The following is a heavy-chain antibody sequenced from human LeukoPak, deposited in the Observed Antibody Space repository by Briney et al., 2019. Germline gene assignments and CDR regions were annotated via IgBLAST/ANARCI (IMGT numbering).Heavy chain of an antibody. CDR3: ARDAPQDY. CDR1: GFTFSSYS. CDR2: MSSSGSYV. Sequence: PGGSLRLSCAASGFTFSSYSMNWVRQAPGKGLEWISSMSSSGSYVYYADSVKGRFTISRDSAKNSLYLQMNSLRAEDTAVYYCARDAPQDYWGQGTLVTVSS. V-gene: IGHV3-21*01. J-gene: IGHJ4*02.